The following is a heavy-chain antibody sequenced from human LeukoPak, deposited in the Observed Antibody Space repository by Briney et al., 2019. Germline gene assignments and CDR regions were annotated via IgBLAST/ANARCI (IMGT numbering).Heavy chain of an antibody. J-gene: IGHJ3*02. CDR2: IYYSGST. CDR3: ARGDYDFWSGPATPFDI. V-gene: IGHV4-39*07. D-gene: IGHD3-3*01. CDR1: GGSISSSSYY. Sequence: PSETLSLTCTVSGGSISSSSYYWGWIRQPPGKGLEWIGSIYYSGSTYYNPSLKSRVTISVDTSKNQLSLKLSSVTAADTAVYYCARGDYDFWSGPATPFDIWGQGTMVTVSS.